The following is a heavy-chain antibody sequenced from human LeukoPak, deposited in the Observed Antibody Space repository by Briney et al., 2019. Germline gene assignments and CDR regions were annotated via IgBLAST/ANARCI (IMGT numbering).Heavy chain of an antibody. D-gene: IGHD3-22*01. Sequence: GGSLRLSCAASGFTFSSYSMNWVRQAPGKGLEWVSSISSSSSYIYYADSVKGRFTISRDNAKNSLYLQMNSLRAEDTAVYYCARGSPVVITTINYYYGMDVWGQGTTVTDSS. CDR1: GFTFSSYS. V-gene: IGHV3-21*01. J-gene: IGHJ6*02. CDR3: ARGSPVVITTINYYYGMDV. CDR2: ISSSSSYI.